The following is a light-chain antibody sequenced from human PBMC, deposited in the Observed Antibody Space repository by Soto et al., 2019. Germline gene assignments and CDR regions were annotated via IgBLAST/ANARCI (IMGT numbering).Light chain of an antibody. Sequence: EIVLTQSPATLSLSPGETATLSCRTSQSVRNYLAWYQQKPGQAPRLLIYDASNRATGIPARFSGTGSVTDFTLTISSLEPEDFAIYYCQQRSKMPLTFGHGTKVDLK. CDR1: QSVRNY. V-gene: IGKV3-11*01. CDR3: QQRSKMPLT. CDR2: DAS. J-gene: IGKJ1*01.